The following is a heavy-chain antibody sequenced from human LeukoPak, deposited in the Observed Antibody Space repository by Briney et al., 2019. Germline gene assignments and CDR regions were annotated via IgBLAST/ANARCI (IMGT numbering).Heavy chain of an antibody. D-gene: IGHD3-22*01. CDR2: IGTAGDT. V-gene: IGHV3-13*01. J-gene: IGHJ3*02. Sequence: GGSLRLSCAASGFTFSSYDMHRVRQATGKGLEWVSAIGTAGDTYYPGSVKGRFTISRENAKNSLYLQMNSLRAGDTAVYYCARYNSRYYDSSGSGAFDIWGQGTMVTVSS. CDR3: ARYNSRYYDSSGSGAFDI. CDR1: GFTFSSYD.